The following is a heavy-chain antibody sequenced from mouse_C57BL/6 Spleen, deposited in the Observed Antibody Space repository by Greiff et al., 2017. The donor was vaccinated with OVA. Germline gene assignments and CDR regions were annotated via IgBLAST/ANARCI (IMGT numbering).Heavy chain of an antibody. CDR1: GYAFSSSW. CDR3: ARSPYYYGSSYECAY. V-gene: IGHV1-82*01. D-gene: IGHD1-1*01. J-gene: IGHJ3*01. CDR2: IYPGDGDT. Sequence: QVQLQQSGPELVKPGASVKISCKASGYAFSSSWMNWVKQRPGKGLEWIGRIYPGDGDTNYNGKFKGKATLTADKSSSTAYMQLSSLTSEDSAVYCCARSPYYYGSSYECAYWGQGTLVTVSA.